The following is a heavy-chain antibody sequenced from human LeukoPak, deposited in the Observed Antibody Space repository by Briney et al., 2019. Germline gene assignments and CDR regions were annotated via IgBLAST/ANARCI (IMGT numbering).Heavy chain of an antibody. CDR3: ARHSRDGYNYMYYYYYMDV. V-gene: IGHV4-59*08. Sequence: PGGSLRLSCAASGFTFSSYEMNWVRQAPGKGLEWIGYIYYSGSTNYNPSLKSRVTISVDTSKNQFSLKLSSVTAADTAVYYCARHSRDGYNYMYYYYYMDVWGKGTTVTISS. J-gene: IGHJ6*03. CDR1: GFTFSSYE. CDR2: IYYSGST. D-gene: IGHD5-24*01.